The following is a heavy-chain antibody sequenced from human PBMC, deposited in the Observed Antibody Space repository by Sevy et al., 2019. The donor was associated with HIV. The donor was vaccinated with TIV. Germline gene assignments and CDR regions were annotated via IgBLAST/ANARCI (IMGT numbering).Heavy chain of an antibody. CDR2: ISFDGSNK. D-gene: IGHD6-13*01. J-gene: IGHJ4*02. CDR3: AKNTAAAGTGGFDY. CDR1: GLIFSHYG. V-gene: IGHV3-30*02. Sequence: GGSLRLSCAASGLIFSHYGMHWVRQAPGKGLEWVAFISFDGSNKYYVDSVKGRFTVSRDNSKNTLYLQMNSLRTEATALYYCAKNTAAAGTGGFDYWGQGTLVTVSS.